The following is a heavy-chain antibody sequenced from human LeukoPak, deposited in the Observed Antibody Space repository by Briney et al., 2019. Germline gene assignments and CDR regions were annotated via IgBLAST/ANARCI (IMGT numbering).Heavy chain of an antibody. D-gene: IGHD6-19*01. J-gene: IGHJ4*02. CDR1: GYTFSGYY. Sequence: GASVKVSCKASGYTFSGYYMHWVRQAPGQGLEWMGWINPDSGDTKYAQKFQGRVTMTRDTSINTAFMELSSLIFDDTAVYYCARDQGSSGWSDLDYWGQGTLVTVSS. CDR2: INPDSGDT. CDR3: ARDQGSSGWSDLDY. V-gene: IGHV1-2*02.